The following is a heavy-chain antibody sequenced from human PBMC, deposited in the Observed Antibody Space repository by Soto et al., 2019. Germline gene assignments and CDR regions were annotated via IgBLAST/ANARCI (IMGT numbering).Heavy chain of an antibody. V-gene: IGHV3-30-3*01. J-gene: IGHJ6*02. CDR1: GFTFSSYA. D-gene: IGHD2-21*02. CDR3: ARVEDCGGDCYTNYGMDV. CDR2: ISYDGSNK. Sequence: GGSLRLSCAASGFTFSSYAMHWVRQAPGKGLEWVAVISYDGSNKYYADSVKGRFTISRDNSKNTLYLQMNSLRAEDTAVYYCARVEDCGGDCYTNYGMDVWGQGTTVTVSS.